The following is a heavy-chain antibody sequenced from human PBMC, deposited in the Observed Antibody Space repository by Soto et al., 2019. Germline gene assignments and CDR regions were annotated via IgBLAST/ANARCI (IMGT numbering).Heavy chain of an antibody. CDR1: GYSISSGYY. CDR3: ARGEMATIMPRY. V-gene: IGHV4-38-2*01. CDR2: IYHSGST. J-gene: IGHJ4*02. D-gene: IGHD5-12*01. Sequence: SETLSLTCAVSGYSISSGYYWGWIRQPPGKGLEWIGSIYHSGSTYYNPSLKSRVTISVDTSKNQFSLKLSSVTAADTAVYYCARGEMATIMPRYWGQGTLVTVSS.